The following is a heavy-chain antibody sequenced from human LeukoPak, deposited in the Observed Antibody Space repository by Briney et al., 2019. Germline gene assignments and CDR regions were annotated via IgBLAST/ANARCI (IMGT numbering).Heavy chain of an antibody. CDR3: AREGSYLDAFDV. D-gene: IGHD3-10*01. CDR1: GFTFRNYW. Sequence: GGSLRLSCAASGFTFRNYWMSWVRQAPGKGLEWVANIEQVGSEKKYMDSMKGRFTISSDNAKNSLYLQVNSLTAEDTAVYYCAREGSYLDAFDVWGRGTMVIVSS. CDR2: IEQVGSEK. V-gene: IGHV3-7*01. J-gene: IGHJ3*01.